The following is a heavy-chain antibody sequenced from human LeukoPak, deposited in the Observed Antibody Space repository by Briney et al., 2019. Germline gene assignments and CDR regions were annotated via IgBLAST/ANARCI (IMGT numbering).Heavy chain of an antibody. D-gene: IGHD3-16*01. Sequence: GGSLRLSCAASGFTFNDYGMSWVRQAPRKGLEWVSYISSSGSTIYYADSVKGRFTISRDNAKNSLYLQMNSLRPEDTALYYCAKEGGGRFFFDYMDVWGKGTTVTISS. CDR2: ISSSGSTI. J-gene: IGHJ6*03. CDR3: AKEGGGRFFFDYMDV. CDR1: GFTFNDYG. V-gene: IGHV3-11*01.